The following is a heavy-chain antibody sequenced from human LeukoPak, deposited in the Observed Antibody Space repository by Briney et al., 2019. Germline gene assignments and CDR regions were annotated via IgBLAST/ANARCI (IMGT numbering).Heavy chain of an antibody. CDR3: ARQHDYGDPFDY. V-gene: IGHV4-59*08. J-gene: IGHJ4*02. CDR1: GGSISSYY. Sequence: SETLSLTCTVSGGSISSYYWNWIRQPPGKGLEWIGYIYYSGSTNHNPSLKSRVTISVDTSKNQFSLKLSSVTAADTAVYYCARQHDYGDPFDYWGQGTLVTVSS. D-gene: IGHD4-17*01. CDR2: IYYSGST.